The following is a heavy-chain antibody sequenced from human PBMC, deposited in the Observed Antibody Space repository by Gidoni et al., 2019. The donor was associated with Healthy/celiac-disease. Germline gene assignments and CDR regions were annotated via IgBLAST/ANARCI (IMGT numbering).Heavy chain of an antibody. Sequence: QVHLVESGGGVVQPGRSLRLSCAASGFTFSSYAMHWVRQAPGKGLEWVAVISYDGSNKYYADSVKGRFTISRDNSKNTLYLQMNSLRAEDTAVYYCARDPVDIVANPGDYFDYWGQGTLVTVSS. D-gene: IGHD5-12*01. CDR1: GFTFSSYA. V-gene: IGHV3-30-3*01. CDR3: ARDPVDIVANPGDYFDY. J-gene: IGHJ4*02. CDR2: ISYDGSNK.